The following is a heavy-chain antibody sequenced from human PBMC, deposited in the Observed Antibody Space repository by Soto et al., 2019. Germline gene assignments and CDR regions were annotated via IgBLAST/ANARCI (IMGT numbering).Heavy chain of an antibody. CDR1: GFTFTRYS. CDR2: ISSTTNYI. V-gene: IGHV3-21*01. CDR3: ARESEDLTSKFDH. J-gene: IGHJ4*01. Sequence: LRLSCAASGFTFTRYSMNWVRQAPGKGLEWVSSISSTTNYIYYADSMKGRFTVSRDNAKNSVYLEMNSLSAEDTAVYYCARESEDLTSKFDHWGQGTLVTVSS.